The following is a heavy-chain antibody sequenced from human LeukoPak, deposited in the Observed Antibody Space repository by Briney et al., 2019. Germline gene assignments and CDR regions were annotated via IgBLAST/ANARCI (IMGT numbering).Heavy chain of an antibody. CDR3: ARDLLGVRGLSWFDP. CDR2: ICYSGST. Sequence: PQTLSLTCTVSGGSISSGGYYWSWIRQHPGKGLEWIGYICYSGSTYYNPSLKSRVTISVDTSKNQFSLKLSSVTAADTAVYYCARDLLGVRGLSWFDPWGQGTLVTVSS. CDR1: GGSISSGGYY. D-gene: IGHD3-10*01. J-gene: IGHJ5*02. V-gene: IGHV4-31*03.